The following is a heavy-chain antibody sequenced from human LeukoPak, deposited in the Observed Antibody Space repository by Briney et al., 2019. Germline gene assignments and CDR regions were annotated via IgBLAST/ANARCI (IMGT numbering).Heavy chain of an antibody. J-gene: IGHJ4*02. CDR1: GFTFSSYW. D-gene: IGHD1-20*01. CDR3: ARVSAPYNWNDVGGDGYFDY. Sequence: PGGSLRLSCAASGFTFSSYWMHWVRQAPGKGLVWVSRINSDGSSTSYADSVKGRFTISRDNAKNTLYLQMNSLRAEDTAVYYCARVSAPYNWNDVGGDGYFDYWGQGTLVTVSS. V-gene: IGHV3-74*01. CDR2: INSDGSST.